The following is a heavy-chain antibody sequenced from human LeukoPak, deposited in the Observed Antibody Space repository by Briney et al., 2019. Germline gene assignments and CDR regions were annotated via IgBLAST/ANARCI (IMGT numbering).Heavy chain of an antibody. V-gene: IGHV3-21*01. Sequence: GGSLRLSCAASGFTFSSYSMNWVRQAPGKGLEWVSSISSSSSYIYYADSVKGRFTISRDNANNSLYLQMNSLTVADTAVYYCASRQIGDYWGQGTLVTVSS. D-gene: IGHD2-21*01. J-gene: IGHJ4*02. CDR3: ASRQIGDY. CDR1: GFTFSSYS. CDR2: ISSSSSYI.